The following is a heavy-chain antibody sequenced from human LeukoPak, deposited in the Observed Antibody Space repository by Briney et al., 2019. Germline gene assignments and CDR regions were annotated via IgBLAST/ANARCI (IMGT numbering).Heavy chain of an antibody. D-gene: IGHD1-26*01. J-gene: IGHJ3*02. CDR2: FDPENGET. Sequence: ASVKVSCKVSGYTLTELSMHWVRQAPGKGLEWMGGFDPENGETIYAQKFQGRVTMTEDTSTDTAYMELSSLRSEDTAVYYCATDLDVGGSPPDAFDIWGQGTMVTVSS. V-gene: IGHV1-24*01. CDR1: GYTLTELS. CDR3: ATDLDVGGSPPDAFDI.